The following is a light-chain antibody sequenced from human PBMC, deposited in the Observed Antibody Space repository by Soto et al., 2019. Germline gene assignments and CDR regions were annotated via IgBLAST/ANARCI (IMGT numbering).Light chain of an antibody. V-gene: IGKV1-5*01. J-gene: IGKJ1*01. CDR1: QSIARG. Sequence: DIQMTQSPSTLSASIGDRVTITCRASQSIARGLAWYQQKPGKAPRLLIYDASSLESGVPLRFSGNGSGTEFTLTISSLQPDDLATYYCQQYTLYWTFGQGTKVDIK. CDR2: DAS. CDR3: QQYTLYWT.